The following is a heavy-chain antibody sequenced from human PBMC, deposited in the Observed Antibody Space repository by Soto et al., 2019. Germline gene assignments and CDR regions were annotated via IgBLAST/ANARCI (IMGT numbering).Heavy chain of an antibody. CDR2: IYPGDSDT. V-gene: IGHV5-51*01. CDR3: ARRYGTYYDILTGSRWFDP. J-gene: IGHJ5*02. CDR1: GYSFTSYW. Sequence: GESLKISCKGSGYSFTSYWIGWVRQMPGKGLEWMGIIYPGDSDTRYSPSFQGQVTISADESISTAYLQWSSLKASDTAMYYCARRYGTYYDILTGSRWFDPWGQGTLVTVSS. D-gene: IGHD3-9*01.